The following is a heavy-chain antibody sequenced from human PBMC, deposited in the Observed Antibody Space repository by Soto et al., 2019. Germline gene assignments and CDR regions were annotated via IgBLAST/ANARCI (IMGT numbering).Heavy chain of an antibody. CDR2: IVPIFETL. CDR3: XXXXXVAVSNPRSFDY. Sequence: QVQLVQSGAEVKKPGSSVKVSCKASGATFSGYAINWVQQAPGQGLEWLGRIVPIFETLNYAERFQGRVAITADESTTTVYMELTNLTHEDTAVXXXXXXXXVAVSNPRSFDYWGQGTQV. D-gene: IGHD6-19*01. J-gene: IGHJ4*02. CDR1: GATFSGYA. V-gene: IGHV1-69*18.